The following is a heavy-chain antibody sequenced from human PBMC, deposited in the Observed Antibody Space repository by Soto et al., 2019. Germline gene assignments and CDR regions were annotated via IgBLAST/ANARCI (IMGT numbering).Heavy chain of an antibody. CDR2: ISGSGGST. J-gene: IGHJ4*02. D-gene: IGHD6-19*01. CDR3: ANPVSSGWLPYYFDY. Sequence: PGGSLRLSCAASGFTFSSYATSWVRQAPGKGLEWVSAISGSGGSTYHADSVKGRFTISRDNSKNTLYLQMNSLRAEDTAVYYCANPVSSGWLPYYFDYWGQGTLVTVSS. V-gene: IGHV3-23*01. CDR1: GFTFSSYA.